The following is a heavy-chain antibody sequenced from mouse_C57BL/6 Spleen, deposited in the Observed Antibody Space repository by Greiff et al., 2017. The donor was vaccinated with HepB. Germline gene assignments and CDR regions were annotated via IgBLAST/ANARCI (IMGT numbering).Heavy chain of an antibody. J-gene: IGHJ2*01. Sequence: QVQLKQSGAELVRPGASVTLSCKASGYTFTDYEMHWVKQTPVHGLEWIGAIDPETGGTAYNQKFKGKAILTADKSSSTAYMELRSLTSEDSAVYYCTRGGDYGPHYFDYWGQGTTLTVSS. CDR3: TRGGDYGPHYFDY. D-gene: IGHD1-1*01. V-gene: IGHV1-15*01. CDR1: GYTFTDYE. CDR2: IDPETGGT.